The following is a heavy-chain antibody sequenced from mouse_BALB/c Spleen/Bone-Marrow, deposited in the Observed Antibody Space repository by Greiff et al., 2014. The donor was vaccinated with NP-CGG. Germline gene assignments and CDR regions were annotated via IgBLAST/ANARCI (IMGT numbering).Heavy chain of an antibody. D-gene: IGHD2-4*01. CDR1: GFTFSSFG. CDR2: ISNGSSTI. J-gene: IGHJ4*01. V-gene: IGHV5-17*02. CDR3: ARKGAMITHYYAMDY. Sequence: EVKLVESGGGLVQPGGSRKLSCAASGFTFSSFGMHWVRQAPEKGLEWVAYISNGSSTIYYADTVKGRFTISRDNPKNTLFLQMTSLRSEDTAMYYCARKGAMITHYYAMDYWGRGTSVTVSS.